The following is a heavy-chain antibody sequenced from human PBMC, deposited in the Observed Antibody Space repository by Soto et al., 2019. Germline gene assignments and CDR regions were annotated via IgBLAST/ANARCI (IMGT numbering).Heavy chain of an antibody. V-gene: IGHV5-51*01. CDR1: GYSFTTYW. D-gene: IGHD6-19*01. CDR3: ARVPDSSLGTMDV. CDR2: MFPGDSDT. J-gene: IGHJ6*02. Sequence: PGDSLKISCKGSGYSFTTYWIGWVRQLPGQGLEWMGVMFPGDSDTRYSPSFQGQVTMSADPSTNTAYLEWSSLKAADSAMYYCARVPDSSLGTMDVWGQGTTVTVSS.